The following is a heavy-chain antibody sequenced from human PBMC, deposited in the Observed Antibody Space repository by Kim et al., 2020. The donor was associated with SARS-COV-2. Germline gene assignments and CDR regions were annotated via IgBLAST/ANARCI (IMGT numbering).Heavy chain of an antibody. Sequence: GGSLRLSCAASGFTFSSYAMSWVRQAPGKGLEWVSAISGSGGSTYYADSVKGRFTISRDNSKNTLYLQMNSLRAEDTAVYYCAKPHRGYSSSRTVEYYFDYWGQGTLVTVSS. J-gene: IGHJ4*02. CDR2: ISGSGGST. CDR3: AKPHRGYSSSRTVEYYFDY. D-gene: IGHD6-13*01. V-gene: IGHV3-23*01. CDR1: GFTFSSYA.